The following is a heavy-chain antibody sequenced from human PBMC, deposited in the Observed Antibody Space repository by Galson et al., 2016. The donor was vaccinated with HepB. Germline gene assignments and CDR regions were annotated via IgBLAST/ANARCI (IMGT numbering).Heavy chain of an antibody. CDR3: TPTWLGVETSS. D-gene: IGHD3-3*01. J-gene: IGHJ4*02. V-gene: IGHV3-49*03. Sequence: SLRLSCAASGFTFGVYAMSWFRQAPGKGLEWVGFIRSNTYGGTTEYAASVKGRFTISRDDSNRIAYLQMNSLKTEDTAVYYCTPTWLGVETSSWGQGTLVTVSS. CDR2: IRSNTYGGTT. CDR1: GFTFGVYA.